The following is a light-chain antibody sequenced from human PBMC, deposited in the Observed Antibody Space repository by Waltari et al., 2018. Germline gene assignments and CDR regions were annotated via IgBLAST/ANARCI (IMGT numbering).Light chain of an antibody. V-gene: IGKV3-20*01. CDR2: GAS. Sequence: EIVLTQSPGTLSLSPGERATLSCRASPSVSSSYLAWYQQQPGQAPRLLIYGASSRATGIPDRFSGSGSGTDFTLTISRLEPEDFAVYYCQQYGSSPRLTFGGGTKVEIK. CDR3: QQYGSSPRLT. CDR1: PSVSSSY. J-gene: IGKJ4*01.